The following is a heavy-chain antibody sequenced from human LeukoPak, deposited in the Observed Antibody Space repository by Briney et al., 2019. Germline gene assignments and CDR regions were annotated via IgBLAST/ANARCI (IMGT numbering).Heavy chain of an antibody. CDR1: GFTFTTFW. Sequence: GGSLRLSCATSGFTFTTFWMHWVRQAPGKGLVWVSRINHDGSSTNYADSVKGRFTISRDNSKNTLYLQMNSLRAEDTAVYYCAKDSEWELLVFDYWGQGTLVTVSS. CDR3: AKDSEWELLVFDY. J-gene: IGHJ4*02. D-gene: IGHD1-26*01. V-gene: IGHV3-74*01. CDR2: INHDGSST.